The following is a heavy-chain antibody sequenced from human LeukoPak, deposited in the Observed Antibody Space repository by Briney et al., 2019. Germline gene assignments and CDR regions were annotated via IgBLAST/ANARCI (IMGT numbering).Heavy chain of an antibody. V-gene: IGHV3-23*01. CDR2: FSGSGGGT. J-gene: IGHJ4*02. CDR3: ARSGLNRFDY. D-gene: IGHD2-15*01. Sequence: GGSLRLSCAASGFTFSSYSMNWVRQAPGKGLEWVSSFSGSGGGTYYADSVKGRFTISRDNSKNTLYLQMNSLRAEDTAIYYCARSGLNRFDYWGQGTLVTVSS. CDR1: GFTFSSYS.